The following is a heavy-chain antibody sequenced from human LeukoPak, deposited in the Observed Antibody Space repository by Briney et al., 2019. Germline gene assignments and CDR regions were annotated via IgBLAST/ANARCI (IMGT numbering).Heavy chain of an antibody. CDR3: ARISGSYVFDY. CDR1: GGSISPYY. Sequence: LSLTCTVSGGSISPYYWSWIRQAPGKGLEWVSYITSSTRYTNYADSVKGRFAISRDNAKNSLYLQINSLRAEDTAVYYCARISGSYVFDYWGQGTLVTVSS. CDR2: ITSSTRYT. J-gene: IGHJ4*02. V-gene: IGHV3-11*03. D-gene: IGHD1-26*01.